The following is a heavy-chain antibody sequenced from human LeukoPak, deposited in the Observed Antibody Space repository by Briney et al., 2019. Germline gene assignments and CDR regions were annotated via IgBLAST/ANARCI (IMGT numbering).Heavy chain of an antibody. Sequence: SETLSLTCTVSGGSISSSIYYWGWIRQPPGKGLEWIGSIYYSGSTYYNPSLKSRVTISVDTSKNQFSLKLSSVTAADTAVYYCAKAPLVGASGDAFDIWGQGTMVTVSS. CDR1: GGSISSSIYY. CDR3: AKAPLVGASGDAFDI. J-gene: IGHJ3*02. CDR2: IYYSGST. D-gene: IGHD1-26*01. V-gene: IGHV4-39*07.